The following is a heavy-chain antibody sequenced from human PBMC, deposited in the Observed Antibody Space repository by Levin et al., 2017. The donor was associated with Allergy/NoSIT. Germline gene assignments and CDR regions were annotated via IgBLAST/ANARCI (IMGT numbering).Heavy chain of an antibody. Sequence: SCAASGFTFTNYWMSWVRQAPGKGLEWVANIKEDGSEEYYVDSVKGRFTIFRNNAKDSLYLQMNSLRAEDTAVYYCARLRGYGDYSFDYWGQGTLVTVSS. D-gene: IGHD4-17*01. CDR2: IKEDGSEE. J-gene: IGHJ4*02. CDR3: ARLRGYGDYSFDY. CDR1: GFTFTNYW. V-gene: IGHV3-7*01.